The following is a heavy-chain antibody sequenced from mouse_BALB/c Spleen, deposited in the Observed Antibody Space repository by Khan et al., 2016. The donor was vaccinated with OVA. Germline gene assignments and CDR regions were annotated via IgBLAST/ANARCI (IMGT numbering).Heavy chain of an antibody. CDR3: ARDRIDY. CDR2: INPSSGHT. CDR1: GYTFSNYW. V-gene: IGHV1-7*01. J-gene: IGHJ2*01. Sequence: VPLQESGAELAKPGASVKMSCKASGYTFSNYWIHWVKQRPGQGLEWIGYINPSSGHTYYNQTFNDKATLTTDNSSSTAYMQLSSLTSEDSAVYYCARDRIDYWGQGTTLTVSS.